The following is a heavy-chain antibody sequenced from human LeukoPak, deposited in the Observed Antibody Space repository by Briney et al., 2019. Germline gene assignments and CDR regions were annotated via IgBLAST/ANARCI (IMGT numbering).Heavy chain of an antibody. CDR3: ARDIGYYDSSVFQPFDP. CDR1: GYTFTSYG. V-gene: IGHV1-18*01. D-gene: IGHD3-22*01. CDR2: ISVYNGNT. Sequence: ASVKVSCKASGYTFTSYGISWVRQAPGQGLEWMGWISVYNGNTNYAQKLQGRVTVTTDTSTSTAYMELRSLRSDDTAVYYCARDIGYYDSSVFQPFDPWGQGTLVTVSS. J-gene: IGHJ5*02.